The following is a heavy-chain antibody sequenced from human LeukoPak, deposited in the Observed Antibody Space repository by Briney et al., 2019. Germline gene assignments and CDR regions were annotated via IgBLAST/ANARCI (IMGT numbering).Heavy chain of an antibody. CDR3: ARVRVARRSYYFDY. D-gene: IGHD6-6*01. CDR2: IWYDGSNK. CDR1: GFTFSSYG. V-gene: IGHV3-33*01. J-gene: IGHJ4*02. Sequence: GRSLRLSCAASGFTFSSYGMHWVRQAPGKGLEWVAVIWYDGSNKYHADSVKGRFTISRDNSKNTLYLQMNSLRAEDTAVYYCARVRVARRSYYFDYWGQGTLVTVSS.